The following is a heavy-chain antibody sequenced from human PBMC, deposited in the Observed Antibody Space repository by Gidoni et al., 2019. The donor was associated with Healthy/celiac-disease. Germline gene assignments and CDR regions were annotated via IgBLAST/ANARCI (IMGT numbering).Heavy chain of an antibody. CDR2: INHSGST. D-gene: IGHD6-19*01. V-gene: IGHV4-34*01. CDR3: ASFKAVAGKILDY. CDR1: GGSFSGYY. Sequence: QVQLQQWGAELLKPSETLSLTCAVYGGSFSGYYWRWIRQPPGKGLEWIGEINHSGSTNYNPSLKSRVTISVDTSKNQFSLKLSSVTAADTAVYYCASFKAVAGKILDYWGQGTLVTVSS. J-gene: IGHJ4*02.